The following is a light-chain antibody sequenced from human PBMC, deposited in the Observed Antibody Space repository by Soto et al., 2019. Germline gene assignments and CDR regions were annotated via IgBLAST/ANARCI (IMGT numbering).Light chain of an antibody. V-gene: IGLV2-14*01. CDR2: EVS. CDR3: SSYTSSSTPYV. CDR1: SSDVGGYNY. J-gene: IGLJ1*01. Sequence: QSVLTQPASVSGSPGQSITISCTGTSSDVGGYNYVSWYQQHPDKAPKLMIYEVSNRPSGVSNRFSGSKSGNTASLTISGLQTEDEADYHCSSYTSSSTPYVFGTGTKLTAL.